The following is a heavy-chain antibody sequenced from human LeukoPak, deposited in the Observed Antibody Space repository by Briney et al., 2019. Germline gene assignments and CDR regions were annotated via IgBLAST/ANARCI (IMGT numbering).Heavy chain of an antibody. CDR2: IYYSGST. J-gene: IGHJ5*02. Sequence: SETLSLTCAVSGGSLSSSSYYWGWIRPPPGKGLEWIGSIYYSGSTYYNPSLKSRVTISVDTSKNQFSLKLSSVTAADTAVYYCARPRDSSSWYRGGNWFDPWGQGTLVTVSS. CDR3: ARPRDSSSWYRGGNWFDP. CDR1: GGSLSSSSYY. V-gene: IGHV4-39*01. D-gene: IGHD6-13*01.